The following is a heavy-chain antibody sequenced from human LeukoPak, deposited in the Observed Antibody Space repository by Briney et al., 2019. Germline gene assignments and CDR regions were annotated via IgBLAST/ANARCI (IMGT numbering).Heavy chain of an antibody. V-gene: IGHV3-33*08. CDR3: ARVASNRAYFDC. CDR1: GFNFANHA. J-gene: IGHJ4*02. D-gene: IGHD1-14*01. CDR2: IWHDGSNK. Sequence: GGSLRLSCAASGFNFANHAMSWVRQTPGKGLEWVAVIWHDGSNKYYADSVKGRFTISRDNSKNTLYLQMNSLRAEDTAVYYCARVASNRAYFDCWGQGTLVTVSS.